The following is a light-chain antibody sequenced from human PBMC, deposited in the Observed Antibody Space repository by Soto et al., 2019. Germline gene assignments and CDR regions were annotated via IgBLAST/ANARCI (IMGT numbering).Light chain of an antibody. Sequence: DIQMTQSPSPLSESLGDRFTITCRASQSISSWLAWYQQKPGKAPKLLIYDASSLESGVPSRFSGSGSGTEFTLTISSLQPDDFATYYCQQYNSYWTFGQGTKVDIK. CDR1: QSISSW. CDR2: DAS. V-gene: IGKV1-5*01. J-gene: IGKJ1*01. CDR3: QQYNSYWT.